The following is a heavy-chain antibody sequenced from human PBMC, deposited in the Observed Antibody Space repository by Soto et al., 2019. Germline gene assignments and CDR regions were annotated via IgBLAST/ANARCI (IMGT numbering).Heavy chain of an antibody. CDR3: ARDPQRGYSGMDV. J-gene: IGHJ6*02. CDR1: GFSFSTYD. Sequence: EVQLVESGGGLVQPGGSLRLSCAASGFSFSTYDMNWVRQARGKGLEWVSYISSGGQTIKSTDSVKGRFTISRDNAKNPLYLQTSGLRDEDTGVYYCARDPQRGYSGMDVWGQGTTVTVSS. D-gene: IGHD2-2*01. V-gene: IGHV3-48*02. CDR2: ISSGGQTI.